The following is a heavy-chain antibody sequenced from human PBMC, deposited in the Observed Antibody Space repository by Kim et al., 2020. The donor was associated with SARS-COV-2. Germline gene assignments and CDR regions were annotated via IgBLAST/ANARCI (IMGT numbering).Heavy chain of an antibody. CDR2: INAGNGNT. V-gene: IGHV1-3*01. J-gene: IGHJ2*01. CDR3: PRALIVAVGPDWYFAL. Sequence: ASVKVSCKASGYTFTSYAMHWVRQAPGQRLERLGWINAGNGNTKYSQKFQGRATITRDTSASTAYMDLSSLRSEDTAVYYFPRALIVAVGPDWYFALWGRVTLVTVSS. D-gene: IGHD6-13*01. CDR1: GYTFTSYA.